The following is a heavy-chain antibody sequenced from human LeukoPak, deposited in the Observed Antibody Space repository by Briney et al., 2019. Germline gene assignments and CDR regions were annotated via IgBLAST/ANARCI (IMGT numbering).Heavy chain of an antibody. CDR2: ISTTGTTT. CDR3: ARRVYYGSGTSQYYFDC. J-gene: IGHJ4*02. V-gene: IGHV3-11*01. Sequence: GGSLRLSCAASGFIFSDYYMTWIRQAPGKGLEWLSSISTTGTTTYYADSVKGRFTISRDNAKNSLYLQMNSLRAEDTAVYYCARRVYYGSGTSQYYFDCWGQGTLVTVSS. CDR1: GFIFSDYY. D-gene: IGHD3-10*01.